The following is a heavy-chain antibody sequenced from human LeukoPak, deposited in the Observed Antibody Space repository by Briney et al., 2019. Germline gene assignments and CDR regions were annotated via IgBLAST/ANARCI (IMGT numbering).Heavy chain of an antibody. Sequence: SQTLSLTCAISGDSVSSNSAAWNWIRHSPSKGLEWRGRTYYRSKWYNDYAVSVKGRITISADTSKNQFSLQLNSVTPEDTAVYYCARSISGLGDWGQGTLVTVSS. CDR3: ARSISGLGD. CDR1: GDSVSSNSAA. J-gene: IGHJ4*02. V-gene: IGHV6-1*01. CDR2: TYYRSKWYN. D-gene: IGHD3-16*01.